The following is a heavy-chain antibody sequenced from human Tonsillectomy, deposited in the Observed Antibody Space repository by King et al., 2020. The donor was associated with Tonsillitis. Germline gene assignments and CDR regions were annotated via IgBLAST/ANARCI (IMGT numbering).Heavy chain of an antibody. J-gene: IGHJ4*02. CDR1: GYTFTSYD. CDR3: ARPLGATAAGRSLEY. D-gene: IGHD6-13*01. Sequence: QLVQSGAEVKKPGASVKVSCKASGYTFTSYDINCVRQAAGQGLEWMGWMNPNSGNTGYAQKFQGRVTMTRNTSISTAYMELSSLRSEDTAMYYCARPLGATAAGRSLEYWGQGTLVTVSS. V-gene: IGHV1-8*01. CDR2: MNPNSGNT.